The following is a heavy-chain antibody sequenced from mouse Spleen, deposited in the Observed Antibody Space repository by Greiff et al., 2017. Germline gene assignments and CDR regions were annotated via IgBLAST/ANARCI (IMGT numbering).Heavy chain of an antibody. Sequence: EVQLQESGGGLVKPGGSLKLSCAASGFTFSSYAMSWVRQTPEKRLEWVATISDGGSYTYYPDNVKGRFTISRDNAKNNLYLQMSHLKSEDTAMYYCARDPGPYWYFDVWGTGTTVTVSS. CDR2: ISDGGSYT. CDR3: ARDPGPYWYFDV. V-gene: IGHV5-4*01. J-gene: IGHJ1*03. CDR1: GFTFSSYA.